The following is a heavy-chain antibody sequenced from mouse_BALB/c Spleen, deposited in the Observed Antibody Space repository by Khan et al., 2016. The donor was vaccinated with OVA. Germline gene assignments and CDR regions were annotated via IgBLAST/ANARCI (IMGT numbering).Heavy chain of an antibody. Sequence: VELVESGAELAKPGASVKMSCKASGYTFINYWILWVKQRPGQGLEWIGYINPSTGYTEYNQNFKDKATLTADKSSSTAYLQLSSLTSEDSAVFDWARRGKRWDFDYWGQGTTLTVSS. CDR3: ARRGKRWDFDY. CDR1: GYTFINYW. V-gene: IGHV1-7*01. J-gene: IGHJ2*01. CDR2: INPSTGYT. D-gene: IGHD1-1*01.